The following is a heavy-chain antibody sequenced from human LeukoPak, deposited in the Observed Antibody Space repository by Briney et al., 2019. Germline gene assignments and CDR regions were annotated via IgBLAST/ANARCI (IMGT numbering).Heavy chain of an antibody. D-gene: IGHD6-6*01. CDR2: INHSGST. Sequence: SETLSLTCAVYGGSFSGYYRSWIRQPPGKGLEWIGEINHSGSTNYNPSLKSRVTISVDTSKNQFSLKLSSVTAADTAVYYCARVAGGSSFWFDPWGQGTLVTVSS. J-gene: IGHJ5*02. CDR3: ARVAGGSSFWFDP. CDR1: GGSFSGYY. V-gene: IGHV4-34*01.